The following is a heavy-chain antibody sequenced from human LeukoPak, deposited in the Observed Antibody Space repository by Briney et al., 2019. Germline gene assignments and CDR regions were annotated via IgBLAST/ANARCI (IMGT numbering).Heavy chain of an antibody. CDR1: GGTFSSYA. CDR2: IIPIFGTA. J-gene: IGHJ6*02. CDR3: ARDRQQLPGVRQMDV. Sequence: GASVKVSCKASGGTFSSYAISWVRQAPGQGLEWMGGIIPIFGTANYAQKFQGRVTITADESTSTAYMELRSLRSDDTAVYYCARDRQQLPGVRQMDVWGQGTTVTVSS. V-gene: IGHV1-69*13. D-gene: IGHD6-13*01.